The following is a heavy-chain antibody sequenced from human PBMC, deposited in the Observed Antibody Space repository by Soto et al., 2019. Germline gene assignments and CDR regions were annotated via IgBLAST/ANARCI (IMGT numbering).Heavy chain of an antibody. CDR2: ISWNSGSI. V-gene: IGHV3-9*01. Sequence: GGSLRLSCTTSGFVFDDYAMHWVRLAPGKGLEWVSGISWNSGSIDYADSVRGRFTISRDNAKNSLFLQMSSLRTEDTALYYCAKDNSGYVDVPFDWGRGTSVTVSS. CDR1: GFVFDDYA. D-gene: IGHD5-12*01. CDR3: AKDNSGYVDVPFD. J-gene: IGHJ6*02.